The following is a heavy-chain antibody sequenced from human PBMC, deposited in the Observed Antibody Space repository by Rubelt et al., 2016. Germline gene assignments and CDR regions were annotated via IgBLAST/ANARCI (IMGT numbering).Heavy chain of an antibody. J-gene: IGHJ4*02. Sequence: QVTLRESGPALVKPTQTLTLTCTFSGFSLSTSGMCVSWIRQPPGKALEWLARIDWDDDKYYSTSLKTRLTISKDTSKNQVVLTMTNMDPVDTATYYCARRRGIAAAGNFDYWGQGTLVTVSS. D-gene: IGHD6-13*01. V-gene: IGHV2-70*15. CDR3: ARRRGIAAAGNFDY. CDR1: GFSLSTSGMC. CDR2: IDWDDDK.